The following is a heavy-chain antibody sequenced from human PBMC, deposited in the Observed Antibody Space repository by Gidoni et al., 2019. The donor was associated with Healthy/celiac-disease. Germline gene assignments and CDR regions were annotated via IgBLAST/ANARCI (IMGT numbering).Heavy chain of an antibody. CDR1: GFTFSSYG. CDR3: ARDRATFSQADAFDI. Sequence: QVQLVESGGGVVQPGRSLRLSCAASGFTFSSYGMPWVRQAPGKGLGWVAVIWYDGSNKYYADSVKGRFTISRDNSKNTLYLQMNSLRAEDTAVYYCARDRATFSQADAFDIWGQGTMVTVSS. V-gene: IGHV3-33*01. J-gene: IGHJ3*02. D-gene: IGHD5-12*01. CDR2: IWYDGSNK.